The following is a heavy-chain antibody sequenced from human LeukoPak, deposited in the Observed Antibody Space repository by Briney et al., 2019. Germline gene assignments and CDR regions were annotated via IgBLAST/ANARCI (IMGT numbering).Heavy chain of an antibody. CDR1: GLPIADFA. D-gene: IGHD3-22*01. CDR3: ARGHHYYDSSAYYY. V-gene: IGHV3-74*01. Sequence: PGGSLRLSCVASGLPIADFAMHWVRQAPGKGLVWVSRINSDGSTTSYAASVKGRFTISRDTAKNTLYLQMNSLRAEDTAVYYCARGHHYYDSSAYYYWGQGTLVTVSS. CDR2: INSDGSTT. J-gene: IGHJ4*02.